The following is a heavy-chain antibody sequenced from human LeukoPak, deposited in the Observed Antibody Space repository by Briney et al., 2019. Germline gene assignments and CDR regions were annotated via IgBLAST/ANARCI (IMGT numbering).Heavy chain of an antibody. Sequence: GGSLRLSCAASGFTFSRYWMSWVRQAPGKGLEWVANIKEDGSVKYYVESVKGQFTISRDDAKNSLYLQMNSLRAEDTAVYYCAASITMFDYWGQGTLVTVSS. J-gene: IGHJ4*02. CDR2: IKEDGSVK. V-gene: IGHV3-7*02. CDR3: AASITMFDY. CDR1: GFTFSRYW. D-gene: IGHD3-10*01.